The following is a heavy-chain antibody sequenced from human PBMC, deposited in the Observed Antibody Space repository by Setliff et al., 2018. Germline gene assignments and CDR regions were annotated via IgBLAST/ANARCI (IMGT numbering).Heavy chain of an antibody. Sequence: ASVKVSCKTSGYTFSNYGVSWVRQAPGQGLEWMGWISGYDGNTKYAQNLHDRVTMTTDTSTTAAYMELRSLRSDDTAVYYCARERIYDGLNYNGMDVWGQGTTVTVSS. D-gene: IGHD3-3*01. CDR2: ISGYDGNT. J-gene: IGHJ6*01. CDR1: GYTFSNYG. CDR3: ARERIYDGLNYNGMDV. V-gene: IGHV1-18*01.